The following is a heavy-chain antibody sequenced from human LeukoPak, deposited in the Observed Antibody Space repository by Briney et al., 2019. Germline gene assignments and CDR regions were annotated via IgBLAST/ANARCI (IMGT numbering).Heavy chain of an antibody. J-gene: IGHJ4*02. CDR3: ARPYDYVWGSYRYFDY. CDR2: INTNAGNP. V-gene: IGHV7-4-1*02. CDR1: GYTFTNYA. D-gene: IGHD3-16*02. Sequence: ASVKVSCKASGYTFTNYAMNWVRQAPGQGLEWMGWINTNAGNPTYAQGFTGRFVFSLDTSVSTAYLQISSLKAEDTAVYYCARPYDYVWGSYRYFDYWGQGTLVTVSS.